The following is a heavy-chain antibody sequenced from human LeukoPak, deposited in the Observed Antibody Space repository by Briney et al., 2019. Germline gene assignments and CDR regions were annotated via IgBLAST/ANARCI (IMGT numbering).Heavy chain of an antibody. CDR1: GGSISSYY. V-gene: IGHV4-59*01. Sequence: PPETLSLTCTVSGGSISSYYWSWIRQPPGKGLEWIGYIYYSGSTNYNPSLKSQVTISVDTSKNQFSLKLSSVTAADTAVYYCARAYRPLIYFDYWGQGTLVTVSS. D-gene: IGHD1-26*01. J-gene: IGHJ4*02. CDR2: IYYSGST. CDR3: ARAYRPLIYFDY.